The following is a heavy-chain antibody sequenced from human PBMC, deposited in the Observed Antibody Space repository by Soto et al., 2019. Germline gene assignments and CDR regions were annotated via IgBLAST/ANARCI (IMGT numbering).Heavy chain of an antibody. Sequence: SETLSLTCTVSGGSISSGDYYWSWVRQHPGKGLEWMGYIFHSGSTYYNPSLKSRITMSLDTSKNQFSLTLNSVTAADTAVYYCARDEAFCSSASCYSHHYGADVWGQGTTVTRLL. D-gene: IGHD2-2*01. CDR2: IFHSGST. V-gene: IGHV4-31*03. J-gene: IGHJ6*02. CDR1: GGSISSGDYY. CDR3: ARDEAFCSSASCYSHHYGADV.